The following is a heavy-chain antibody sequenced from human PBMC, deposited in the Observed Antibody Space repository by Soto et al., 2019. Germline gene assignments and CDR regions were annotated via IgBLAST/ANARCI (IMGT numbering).Heavy chain of an antibody. CDR2: ISAIFGTT. CDR3: AAEVYSGGDCCHFDY. CDR1: GGTFSSYA. D-gene: IGHD2-21*02. Sequence: SVKVSCKASGGTFSSYAISWVRQAPGQGLEWMGGISAIFGTTNYAQKFQGRVTITGDESTNTAYMELSSLRSEDTAVYYCAAEVYSGGDCCHFDYWGLGTLVTSPQ. V-gene: IGHV1-69*13. J-gene: IGHJ4*02.